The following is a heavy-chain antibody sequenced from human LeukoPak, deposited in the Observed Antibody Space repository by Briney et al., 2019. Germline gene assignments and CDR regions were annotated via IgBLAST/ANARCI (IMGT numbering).Heavy chain of an antibody. V-gene: IGHV3-49*04. Sequence: QPGRSLRLSCTASGLTFGDYGISWVRQAPGKGLEWVGLIRSKAYSGTTEYAASVKGRFSISRDDSKNIAFLQMNSLKTEDTAVYYCSSGSSTSWYFDYWGQGTLVTVSS. J-gene: IGHJ4*02. CDR3: SSGSSTSWYFDY. CDR2: IRSKAYSGTT. D-gene: IGHD2-2*01. CDR1: GLTFGDYG.